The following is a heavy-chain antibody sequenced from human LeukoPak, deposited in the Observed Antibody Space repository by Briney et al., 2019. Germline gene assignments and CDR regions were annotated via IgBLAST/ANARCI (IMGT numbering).Heavy chain of an antibody. D-gene: IGHD4-17*01. CDR3: AKDLTYGDGRWEFDS. V-gene: IGHV3-23*01. CDR2: ILAVGGSK. CDR1: GFPFSNFA. Sequence: GGSLRLSCAASGFPFSNFAMPWVRQPPRKGLEWVSGILAVGGSKYSADSVRGRFTISRDNSRDTLYLQMNSLRADDTAVYFCAKDLTYGDGRWEFDSWGQGTLVTVA. J-gene: IGHJ5*01.